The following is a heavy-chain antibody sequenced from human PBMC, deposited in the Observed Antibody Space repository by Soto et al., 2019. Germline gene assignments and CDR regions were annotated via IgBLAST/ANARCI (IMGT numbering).Heavy chain of an antibody. Sequence: EVQLLESGGGLVQPGGSLRLSCAASGFPFSTYAMTWVRQAPGKGLEWVSAISGSGGSTYYADSVKGLFTISRDKSKSTLILQMNSLRAEDTAVYYCAKNWDTTFSTSSHWGQGALVTVSS. D-gene: IGHD1-26*01. V-gene: IGHV3-23*01. CDR2: ISGSGGST. CDR1: GFPFSTYA. CDR3: AKNWDTTFSTSSH. J-gene: IGHJ4*02.